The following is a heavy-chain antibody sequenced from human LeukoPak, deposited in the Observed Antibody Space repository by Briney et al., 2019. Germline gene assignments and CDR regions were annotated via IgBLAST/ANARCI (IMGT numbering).Heavy chain of an antibody. J-gene: IGHJ4*02. Sequence: KPGGSLRLSCAASGFTFSSYSMNWVRQAPGKGLEWVSSISSSSSYIYYADSVKGRFTISRDNAENSLYLQMNSLRAEDTAVYYCARDSLIDYGDYGRQPADYWGQGTLVTVSS. CDR2: ISSSSSYI. CDR1: GFTFSSYS. CDR3: ARDSLIDYGDYGRQPADY. D-gene: IGHD4-17*01. V-gene: IGHV3-21*01.